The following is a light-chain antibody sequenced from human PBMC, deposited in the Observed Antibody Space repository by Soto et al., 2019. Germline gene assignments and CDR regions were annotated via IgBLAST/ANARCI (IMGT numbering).Light chain of an antibody. V-gene: IGKV3-20*01. CDR2: GSS. J-gene: IGKJ4*01. CDR1: QSFRSSY. CDR3: QQYGNSPFN. Sequence: EIVFPQSPVTLSLSPGERATLSCRASQSFRSSYLAGYQQKPGQAPRLLIYGSSSISTGIPDRFSGSGSGTDFTLTISRLEPEDFGVDYGQQYGNSPFNFGGGTKVEIK.